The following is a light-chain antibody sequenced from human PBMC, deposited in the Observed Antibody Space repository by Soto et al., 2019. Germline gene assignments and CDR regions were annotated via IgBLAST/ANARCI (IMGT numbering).Light chain of an antibody. J-gene: IGKJ4*01. CDR3: PQYGSSPLT. CDR1: QSVSSSY. Sequence: EIVLTQSPGTLSLSPGDRATLSCKASQSVSSSYLAWYQQKPGQAPRLIIYGASIRATGIPDRFSGSGSGTDFTLTISRLEPEDFAVYYCPQYGSSPLTFGGGTKVEIE. V-gene: IGKV3-20*01. CDR2: GAS.